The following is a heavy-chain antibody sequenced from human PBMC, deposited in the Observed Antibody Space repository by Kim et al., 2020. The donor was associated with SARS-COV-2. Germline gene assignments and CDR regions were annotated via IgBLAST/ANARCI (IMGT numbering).Heavy chain of an antibody. CDR2: IWYDGSNK. D-gene: IGHD4-17*01. Sequence: GGSLRLSCAASGFTFSSYGMHWVRQAPGKGLEWVAVIWYDGSNKYYADSVKGRFTISRDNSKNTLYLQMNSLRAEDTAVYYCAKDRGDYFTYYYYYGMDVWGQGTTVTVSS. CDR3: AKDRGDYFTYYYYYGMDV. J-gene: IGHJ6*02. CDR1: GFTFSSYG. V-gene: IGHV3-33*06.